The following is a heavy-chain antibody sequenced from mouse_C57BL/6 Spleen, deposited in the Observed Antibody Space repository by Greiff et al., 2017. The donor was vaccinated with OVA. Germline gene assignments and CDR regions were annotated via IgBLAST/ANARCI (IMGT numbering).Heavy chain of an antibody. Sequence: EVKLQESGPGLVKPSQSLSLTCSVTGYSITSGYYWNWIRQFPGNKLEWMGYISYDGSNNYNPSLKNRISITRDTSKNQFFLKLNSVTTEDTATYYCARAGDWDWYFDVWGTGTTVTVSS. CDR1: GYSITSGYY. V-gene: IGHV3-6*01. D-gene: IGHD4-1*01. CDR2: ISYDGSN. J-gene: IGHJ1*03. CDR3: ARAGDWDWYFDV.